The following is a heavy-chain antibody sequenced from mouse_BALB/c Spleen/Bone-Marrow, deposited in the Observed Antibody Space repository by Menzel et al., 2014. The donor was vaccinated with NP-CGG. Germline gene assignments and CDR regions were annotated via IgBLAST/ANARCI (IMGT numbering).Heavy chain of an antibody. CDR1: GYTFTSYW. CDR3: ARWLLLDY. J-gene: IGHJ2*01. D-gene: IGHD2-3*01. V-gene: IGHV1S22*01. CDR2: IYPGTGST. Sequence: LQQSGSELVRPGASVKLSCKASGYTFTSYWMHWVKQRPGQGLEWIGNIYPGTGSTNYDVKFKSKATLTVDTSSRTAYMQLSSLTSEDSAVYYCARWLLLDYWGQGTTLTVSS.